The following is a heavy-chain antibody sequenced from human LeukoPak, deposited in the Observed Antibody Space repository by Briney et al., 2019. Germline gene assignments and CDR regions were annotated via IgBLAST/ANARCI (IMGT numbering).Heavy chain of an antibody. CDR1: GASISSGGYY. CDR3: ARDPGYVGERGIFDY. Sequence: SETLSLTCTVSGASISSGGYYWSWIRQHPGKGLEWIGYIFYSGSTYYNPSLKSRVTISVDTSKNQFSLKLSSVTAADTAVYYCARDPGYVGERGIFDYWGQGTLVTVSS. CDR2: IFYSGST. V-gene: IGHV4-31*03. J-gene: IGHJ4*02. D-gene: IGHD6-13*01.